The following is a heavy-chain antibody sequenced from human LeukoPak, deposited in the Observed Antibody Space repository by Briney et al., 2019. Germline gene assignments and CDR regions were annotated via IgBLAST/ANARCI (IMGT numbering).Heavy chain of an antibody. J-gene: IGHJ4*02. Sequence: GGSLRLSCAASGFTFSSYSMNWVRQAPGKGLEWVSSISSSSSNIYYADSVKGRFTISRDKAKNSLYLQMNSLRAEDTAVYYCARGDDFWSGYYPIDYWGQGTLVTVSS. CDR2: ISSSSSNI. CDR3: ARGDDFWSGYYPIDY. D-gene: IGHD3-3*01. V-gene: IGHV3-21*01. CDR1: GFTFSSYS.